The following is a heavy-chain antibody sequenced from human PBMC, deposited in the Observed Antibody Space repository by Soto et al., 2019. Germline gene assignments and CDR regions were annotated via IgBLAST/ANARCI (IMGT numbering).Heavy chain of an antibody. CDR3: ARGGLLYCSGSVCYYGMDV. D-gene: IGHD2-15*01. CDR2: IDPSDSYT. J-gene: IGHJ6*02. V-gene: IGHV5-10-1*01. CDR1: GYSFTKYW. Sequence: GESLKISCKSSGYSFTKYWISWVRQMPGKGLEWMGRIDPSDSYTNYSPSFQGHVTISVDKSSGTAYLQWSSLKASDTAMYYCARGGLLYCSGSVCYYGMDVWGQGTTVTVSS.